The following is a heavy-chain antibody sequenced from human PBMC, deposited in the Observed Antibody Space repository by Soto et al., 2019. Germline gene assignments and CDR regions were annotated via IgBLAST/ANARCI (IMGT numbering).Heavy chain of an antibody. J-gene: IGHJ6*02. CDR3: ANQKIRFSVAGTLYGLGV. CDR2: ISSTSGTI. V-gene: IGHV3-48*02. D-gene: IGHD6-19*01. CDR1: GFVFSTYS. Sequence: EGQLVESGGNLVRPGGSLRLSCEASGFVFSTYSMNWVRQAPGKGLEWISYISSTSGTIYYADSVKGRFTIFRDNAKNSLFHQMNGLRDDDTAVYYRANQKIRFSVAGTLYGLGVWGQGTTVTVSS.